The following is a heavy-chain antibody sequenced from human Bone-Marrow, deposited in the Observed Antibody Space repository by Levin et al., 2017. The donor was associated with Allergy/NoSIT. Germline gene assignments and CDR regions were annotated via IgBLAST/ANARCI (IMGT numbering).Heavy chain of an antibody. V-gene: IGHV4-59*08. D-gene: IGHD3-10*01. CDR1: GGSISSYY. J-gene: IGHJ4*02. Sequence: SETLSLTCTVSGGSISSYYWSWIRQPPGKGLEWIGYIYYSGSTNYNPSLKSRVTISVDTSKNQFSLKLSSVTAADTAVYYCARHETPVGAAALWFGELINWGQGTLVTVSS. CDR3: ARHETPVGAAALWFGELIN. CDR2: IYYSGST.